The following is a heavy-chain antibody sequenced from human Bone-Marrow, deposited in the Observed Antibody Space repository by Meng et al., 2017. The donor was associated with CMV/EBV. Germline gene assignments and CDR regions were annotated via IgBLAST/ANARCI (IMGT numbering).Heavy chain of an antibody. Sequence: GESLKISCAASGFTLATYAMHWVRQPPGKGLLWVSRIYTDGTITTYADSVKGRFTISRDNSKNTLYLQMNSLRAEDTAVYYCARDKKHGHPGSQYYYYYGMDVWGQGTTVTVYS. CDR3: ARDKKHGHPGSQYYYYYGMDV. J-gene: IGHJ6*02. CDR1: GFTLATYA. V-gene: IGHV3-74*01. D-gene: IGHD2/OR15-2a*01. CDR2: IYTDGTIT.